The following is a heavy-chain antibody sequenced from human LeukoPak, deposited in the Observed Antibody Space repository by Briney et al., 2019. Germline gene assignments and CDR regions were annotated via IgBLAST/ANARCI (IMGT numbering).Heavy chain of an antibody. CDR2: ISYDGSNK. V-gene: IGHV3-30-3*01. CDR1: GFTFSSYA. J-gene: IGHJ6*02. Sequence: GGSLRLSCAASGFTFSSYATHWVRQAPGKGLEWVAVISYDGSNKYYADSVKGRFTISRDNSKNTLYLQMNSLRAEDTAVYYCARAHQDIVVVPAALRNYYYGMDVWGQGTTVTVSS. D-gene: IGHD2-2*02. CDR3: ARAHQDIVVVPAALRNYYYGMDV.